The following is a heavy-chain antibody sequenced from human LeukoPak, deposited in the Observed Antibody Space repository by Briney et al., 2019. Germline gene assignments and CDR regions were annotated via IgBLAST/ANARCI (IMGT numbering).Heavy chain of an antibody. CDR3: ARNSYSNYQINYFDY. CDR2: IIPILGIA. Sequence: KVSCXAXXXTFSXXXXSWVRQAPGQGLEWMGRIIPILGIANYAQKFQGRVTITADKSTSTAYMELSSLRSEDTAVYYCARNSYSNYQINYFDYWGQGTLVTVSS. J-gene: IGHJ4*02. D-gene: IGHD4-11*01. CDR1: XXTFSXXX. V-gene: IGHV1-69*04.